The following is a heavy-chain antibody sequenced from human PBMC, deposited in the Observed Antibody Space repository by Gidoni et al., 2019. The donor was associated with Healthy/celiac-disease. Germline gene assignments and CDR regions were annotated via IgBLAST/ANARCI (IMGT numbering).Heavy chain of an antibody. CDR1: GGSFSGYY. CDR2: INHCGST. V-gene: IGHV4-34*01. CDR3: ARGRHCGGDCYSGYYYYYYGMDV. J-gene: IGHJ6*02. Sequence: QVQLQQWGAGLLKPSETLSRTCAVDGGSFSGYYWTWIRQPPGKGLEWIGEINHCGSTNNNPSLKSRVTISVDTSKNQFSLKLSSVTAADTAVYYCARGRHCGGDCYSGYYYYYYGMDVWGQGTTVTVSS. D-gene: IGHD2-21*02.